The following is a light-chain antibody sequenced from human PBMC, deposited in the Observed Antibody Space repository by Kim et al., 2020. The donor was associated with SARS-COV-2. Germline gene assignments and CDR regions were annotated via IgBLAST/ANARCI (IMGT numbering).Light chain of an antibody. J-gene: IGLJ3*02. CDR3: NSRDSSGDHLRV. Sequence: SSELTQDPAVSVALGQTVGITCQGDSLRSYYANWYQQKPGQAPVLVIYGKNNRPSGIPDRFSGSSSGNTASLTITGAQAEDEADYYCNSRDSSGDHLRVF. CDR2: GKN. CDR1: SLRSYY. V-gene: IGLV3-19*01.